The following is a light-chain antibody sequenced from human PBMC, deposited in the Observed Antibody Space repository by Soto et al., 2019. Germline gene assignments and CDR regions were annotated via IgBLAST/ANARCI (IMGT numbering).Light chain of an antibody. CDR2: RAS. Sequence: DIQMTQSPSTLSASVGDRVTITCRASQSISSWLAWYQQKPGKAPKFLISRASNAESGVPSRFSGSGSETDSILIISSLQPDYSTTYYYQQYNSYSRTFGQGTKVEIK. CDR1: QSISSW. V-gene: IGKV1-5*03. CDR3: QQYNSYSRT. J-gene: IGKJ1*01.